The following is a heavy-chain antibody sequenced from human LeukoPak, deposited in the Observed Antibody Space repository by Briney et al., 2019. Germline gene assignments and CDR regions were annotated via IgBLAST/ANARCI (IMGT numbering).Heavy chain of an antibody. CDR1: GGSISGYY. Sequence: SETLSLTCTVSGGSISGYYWGWIRQPPGKGLEWIGYIFYSGSTTHNPSLKSRVTMSIGTPKNQFSLKVSSVTAADTAVYYCARDKQPGGYWGQGTLVTVSS. CDR3: ARDKQPGGY. CDR2: IFYSGST. V-gene: IGHV4-59*01. D-gene: IGHD3-16*01. J-gene: IGHJ4*02.